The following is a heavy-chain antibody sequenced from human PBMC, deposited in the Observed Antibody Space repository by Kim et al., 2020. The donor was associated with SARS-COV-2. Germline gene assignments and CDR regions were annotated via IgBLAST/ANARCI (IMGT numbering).Heavy chain of an antibody. D-gene: IGHD1-7*01. CDR2: IYYSGST. J-gene: IGHJ5*02. Sequence: SETLSLTCTVSGGSISSSSYYWGWIRQPPGKGLEWIGSIYYSGSTYYNPSLKSRVTISVDTSKNQFSLKLSSVTAADTAVYYCARRSGGELELYNWFDPWGQGTLVTVSS. CDR1: GGSISSSSYY. CDR3: ARRSGGELELYNWFDP. V-gene: IGHV4-39*01.